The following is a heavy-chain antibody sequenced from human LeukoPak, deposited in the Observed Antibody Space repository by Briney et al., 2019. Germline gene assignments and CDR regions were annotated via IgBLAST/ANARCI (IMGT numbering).Heavy chain of an antibody. CDR1: GYSFTSYW. Sequence: GESLKISCKGSGYSFTSYWIAWVRQMPGKGLEWMGIIYPGDSDTRYSPSFQGQVTISADKSISTAYLQWSSLKASDTAMYYCVRSGGNFYSSTWYGHWGQGTLVTVSS. V-gene: IGHV5-51*01. J-gene: IGHJ1*01. CDR2: IYPGDSDT. CDR3: VRSGGNFYSSTWYGH. D-gene: IGHD6-13*01.